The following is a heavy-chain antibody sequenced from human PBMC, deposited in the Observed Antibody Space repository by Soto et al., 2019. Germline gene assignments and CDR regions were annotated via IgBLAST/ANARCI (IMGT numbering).Heavy chain of an antibody. CDR2: ISANNGNT. CDR1: GFHFSNYG. CDR3: ARHPLMGNGYHGMALDS. D-gene: IGHD1-1*01. Sequence: QVQLVQSGAEVKKPGASVKVSCKASGFHFSNYGFTWARQAPGQGLQWLGWISANNGNTNYGQKFQGRIAMTTDTSTSTTYMDLMNLTPDDTAVYFCARHPLMGNGYHGMALDSWGQGPLVTVS. J-gene: IGHJ5*01. V-gene: IGHV1-18*04.